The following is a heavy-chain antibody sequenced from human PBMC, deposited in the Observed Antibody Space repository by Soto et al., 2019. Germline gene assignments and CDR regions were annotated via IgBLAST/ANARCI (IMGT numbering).Heavy chain of an antibody. V-gene: IGHV5-10-1*01. D-gene: IGHD6-19*01. J-gene: IGHJ4*02. Sequence: GESLKISCKTSGYTFSGHWISWVRQVPGKGLQWMGNIDPSDSYINYNPAFRGHVTFSVDKSSSTAYLHWRSLGPSDTAIYYCARHGAAIWLGYWGQRTLVPVSP. CDR2: IDPSDSYI. CDR1: GYTFSGHW. CDR3: ARHGAAIWLGY.